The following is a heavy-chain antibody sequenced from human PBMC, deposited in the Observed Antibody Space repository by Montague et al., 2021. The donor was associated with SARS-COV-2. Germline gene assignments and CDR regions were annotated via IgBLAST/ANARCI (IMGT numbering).Heavy chain of an antibody. J-gene: IGHJ4*02. CDR2: IYSDGRT. Sequence: SETRSLTCNVSGASISRSDYYWAWIRQPPGRGLEWIGSIYSDGRTQYNPSLKSRVTISVDTSKNQFSLKLSSVTAADTAVYYCARVVGFDFDYWGQGTLVTVSS. CDR1: GASISRSDYY. CDR3: ARVVGFDFDY. V-gene: IGHV4-39*07. D-gene: IGHD2-21*01.